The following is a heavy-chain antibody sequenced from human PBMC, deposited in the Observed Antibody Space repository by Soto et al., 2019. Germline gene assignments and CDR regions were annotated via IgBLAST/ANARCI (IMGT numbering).Heavy chain of an antibody. J-gene: IGHJ4*02. CDR2: IYYSGGT. V-gene: IGHV4-59*01. CDR3: ASDSAAGTGDYDH. D-gene: IGHD6-13*01. CDR1: GGSISSYY. Sequence: QVQLQESGPGLVKPSETLSLTCSVSGGSISSYYWGWIRQPPGKGLEWIGHIYYSGGTSYNPSLKSRITLSLDTSKNQFSLKISSVTAADMAVYYCASDSAAGTGDYDHWGQGILVTVSS.